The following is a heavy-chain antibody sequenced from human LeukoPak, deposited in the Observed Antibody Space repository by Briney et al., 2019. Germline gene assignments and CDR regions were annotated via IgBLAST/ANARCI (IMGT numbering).Heavy chain of an antibody. CDR2: IIPIFGTA. V-gene: IGHV1-69*13. CDR1: GYTFTDYN. J-gene: IGHJ5*02. CDR3: ATDHYYDSSTYNL. D-gene: IGHD3-22*01. Sequence: SVKVSCKTSGYTFTDYNVYWVRQAPEQGLEWMGEIIPIFGTANYAQKFQGRVTITADESTSTAYMELSSLRSEDTAMYYCATDHYYDSSTYNLWGQGTLVTVSS.